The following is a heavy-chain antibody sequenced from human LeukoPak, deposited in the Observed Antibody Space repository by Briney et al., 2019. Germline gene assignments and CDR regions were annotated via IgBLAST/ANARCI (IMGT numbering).Heavy chain of an antibody. D-gene: IGHD2-2*01. J-gene: IGHJ5*02. CDR3: ARGQVPAARGYNWFDP. V-gene: IGHV4-34*01. CDR1: GWSFNDYY. Sequence: SETLSLTCAVYGWSFNDYYWNWIRQPPGKGPEWIGEINARGDTNYNPSLKSRVTISVDTSKKQFSLRLTSMIAADTALYYCARGQVPAARGYNWFDPWGQGTLVTVSS. CDR2: INARGDT.